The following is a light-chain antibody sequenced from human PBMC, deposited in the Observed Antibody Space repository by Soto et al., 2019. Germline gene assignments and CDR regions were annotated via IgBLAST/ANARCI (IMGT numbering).Light chain of an antibody. V-gene: IGKV3-15*01. CDR3: QHYDDWPYT. CDR1: QSVRSN. Sequence: EIVMTQSPATLSVSPGEGATLSCRASQSVRSNLAWYQQKPGQAPRLLIYGASPRAPGIPARFSGSGSGTEFTLTISSLQSGDFAVYYCQHYDDWPYTFGQGTKLEIK. J-gene: IGKJ2*01. CDR2: GAS.